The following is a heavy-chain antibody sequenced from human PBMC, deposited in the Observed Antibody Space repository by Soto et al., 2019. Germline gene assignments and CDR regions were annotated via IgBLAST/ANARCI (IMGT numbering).Heavy chain of an antibody. V-gene: IGHV1-69*01. CDR2: LIAMFGTA. J-gene: IGHJ4*02. Sequence: QVQLVQSGAEVKKPGSSVKVSCKASGDTFSSYAINWVRQAPGQGLEWMGGLIAMFGTANYAQKFKGRVTITAGESTSTVYMELSSLRSEDTSVYYCARVGPAHYYDSSGDYSPLDYWCQGTLVTVSS. CDR1: GDTFSSYA. D-gene: IGHD3-22*01. CDR3: ARVGPAHYYDSSGDYSPLDY.